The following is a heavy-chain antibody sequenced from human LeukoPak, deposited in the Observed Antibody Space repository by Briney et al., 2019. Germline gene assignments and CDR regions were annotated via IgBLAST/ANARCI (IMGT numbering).Heavy chain of an antibody. V-gene: IGHV3-53*05. Sequence: PGGSLRLSCAASGFTVSSNYMSWVRQAPGKGLEWVAVIYSGGRTYYADSVKGRFTISRDNSKNSLYLQMNSLRAEDMALYYCAKSVEAYSSSWIDYWGQGPLVPVSS. CDR3: AKSVEAYSSSWIDY. CDR1: GFTVSSNY. CDR2: IYSGGRT. D-gene: IGHD6-13*01. J-gene: IGHJ4*02.